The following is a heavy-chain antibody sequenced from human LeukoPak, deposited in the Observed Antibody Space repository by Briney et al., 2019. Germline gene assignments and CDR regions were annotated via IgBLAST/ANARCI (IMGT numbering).Heavy chain of an antibody. D-gene: IGHD3-22*01. CDR1: GFTFSSYG. CDR3: AKDPADSSGYGSFDY. Sequence: PGGSLRLSGAASGFTFSSYGMHWVRQAPGKGLEWVAVISYDGSNKYYADSVKGRFTISRDNSKNTLYLQMNSLRAEDTAVYYCAKDPADSSGYGSFDYWGQGTLVTVSS. J-gene: IGHJ4*02. V-gene: IGHV3-30*18. CDR2: ISYDGSNK.